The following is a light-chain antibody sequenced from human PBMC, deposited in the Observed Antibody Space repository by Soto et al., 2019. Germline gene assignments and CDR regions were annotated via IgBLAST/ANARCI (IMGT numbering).Light chain of an antibody. J-gene: IGKJ4*01. CDR3: QHYNNLWG. Sequence: EIVMTQSPATLSVSPGERVTLFCRASQSVRSNLAWYQQKPGQVPRVLIYGASTRAIGIPDWFSGSGSGTEFTLTISSLQSEDFAVYYCQHYNNLWGFGGGTKVEIK. CDR2: GAS. V-gene: IGKV3-15*01. CDR1: QSVRSN.